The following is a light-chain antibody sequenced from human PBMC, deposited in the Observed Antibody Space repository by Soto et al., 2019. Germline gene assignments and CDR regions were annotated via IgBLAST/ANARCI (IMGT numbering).Light chain of an antibody. J-gene: IGKJ1*01. Sequence: EIVLTQSPGTLSLSPGERATLSCRASQSVSSGYFAWYQQKPGQAPRLLIYAASSRATGIPDRFSGSGSGTDFTLTISRLEPEDFAVYYCQQYVSSLRTFGQGTKVEIK. V-gene: IGKV3-20*01. CDR1: QSVSSGY. CDR2: AAS. CDR3: QQYVSSLRT.